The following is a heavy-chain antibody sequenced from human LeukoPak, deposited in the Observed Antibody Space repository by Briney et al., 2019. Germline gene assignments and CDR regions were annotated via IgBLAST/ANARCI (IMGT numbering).Heavy chain of an antibody. CDR1: GGSISSYY. V-gene: IGHV4-4*07. Sequence: SETLSLTCTVSGGSISSYYWSWIRQPAGKGLEWIGRIYTSGSTNYNPPLKSRVTMSVDTSKNQFSLKLSSVTAADTAVYYCAGTAAGTGYYYYYMDVWGKGTTVTVSS. J-gene: IGHJ6*03. D-gene: IGHD6-13*01. CDR2: IYTSGST. CDR3: AGTAAGTGYYYYYMDV.